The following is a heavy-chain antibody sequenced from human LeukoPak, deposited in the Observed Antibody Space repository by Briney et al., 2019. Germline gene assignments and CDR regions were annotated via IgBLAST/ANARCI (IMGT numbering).Heavy chain of an antibody. Sequence: SETLSLTCTVSGGSISSYYWSWIRRPPGKGLEWIGYIDYSGSTNSNPSLKSRVTISVDTSKNQFSLRLSSVTAADTAVYYCARATIQLWPLYFDYWGQGTLVTVSS. CDR2: IDYSGST. V-gene: IGHV4-59*01. CDR3: ARATIQLWPLYFDY. J-gene: IGHJ4*02. CDR1: GGSISSYY. D-gene: IGHD5-18*01.